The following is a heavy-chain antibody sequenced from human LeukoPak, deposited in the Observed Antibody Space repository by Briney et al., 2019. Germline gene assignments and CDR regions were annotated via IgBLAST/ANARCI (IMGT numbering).Heavy chain of an antibody. CDR3: ATGAMVYDF. V-gene: IGHV1-24*01. D-gene: IGHD3-10*01. Sequence: ASVKVSCTVSGSTLTTISIDWVRQAPGKGLERMGSLSPRDGETFHAQKFQGRLTMTADTPTETAYMELSTLESGDTALYYCATGAMVYDFWGQGTLVTVSS. CDR1: GSTLTTIS. J-gene: IGHJ4*02. CDR2: LSPRDGET.